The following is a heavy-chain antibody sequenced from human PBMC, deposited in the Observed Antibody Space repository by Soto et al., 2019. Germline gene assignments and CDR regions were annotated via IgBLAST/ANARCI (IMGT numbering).Heavy chain of an antibody. J-gene: IGHJ4*02. CDR2: IWYDGSNK. CDR3: ARDTYTAMVTSPGPY. D-gene: IGHD5-18*01. V-gene: IGHV3-33*01. CDR1: GFTFSSYG. Sequence: GGSLRLSCAASGFTFSSYGMHWVRQAPGKGLEWVAVIWYDGSNKYYADSVKGRFTISRDNSKNTLYLQMNSLRAEDTAVYYCARDTYTAMVTSPGPYWGQGTLVTVSS.